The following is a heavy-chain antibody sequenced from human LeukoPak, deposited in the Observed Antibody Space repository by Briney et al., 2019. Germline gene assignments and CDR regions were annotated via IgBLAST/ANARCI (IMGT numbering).Heavy chain of an antibody. J-gene: IGHJ4*02. CDR3: AEVYYDSSGYYAFDY. CDR1: GFTFSSYA. V-gene: IGHV3-23*01. CDR2: ISGSGGST. D-gene: IGHD3-22*01. Sequence: GGSLRLPCAASGFTFSSYAMSWVRQAPGKGLEWVSAISGSGGSTYYADSVKGRFTISRDNSKNTLYLQMNSLRAEDTAVYYCAEVYYDSSGYYAFDYWGQGTLVTVSS.